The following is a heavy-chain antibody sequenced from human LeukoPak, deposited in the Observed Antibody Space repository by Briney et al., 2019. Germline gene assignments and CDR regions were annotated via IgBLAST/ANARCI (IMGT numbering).Heavy chain of an antibody. CDR3: ARSITGTGWKYYFDH. CDR1: GFTYEDYA. Sequence: PGGSLTLSCTTSGFTYEDYAITWVRQAPGKELEWVGFIKSKDFGRTTEYAASVKGRFTVSRDDSRGIAYLQMNSLKSEDTATYYCARSITGTGWKYYFDHGGQGTLITVSS. D-gene: IGHD1-14*01. CDR2: IKSKDFGRTT. V-gene: IGHV3-49*04. J-gene: IGHJ4*02.